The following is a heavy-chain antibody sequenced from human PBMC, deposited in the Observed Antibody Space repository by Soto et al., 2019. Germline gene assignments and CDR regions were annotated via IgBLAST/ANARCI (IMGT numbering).Heavy chain of an antibody. CDR1: GFTFSSYA. Sequence: EVQLLESGGGLVQPGGSLRLSCAASGFTFSSYAMSWVRQAPGKGLEWVSAISGSGGSTYYADSVKGRFTISRDNAKNTLYLQMNSLRAEDTAVYYCAKDGGYDWYFDYWGQGTLVTVSS. V-gene: IGHV3-23*01. CDR3: AKDGGYDWYFDY. J-gene: IGHJ4*02. CDR2: ISGSGGST. D-gene: IGHD3-3*01.